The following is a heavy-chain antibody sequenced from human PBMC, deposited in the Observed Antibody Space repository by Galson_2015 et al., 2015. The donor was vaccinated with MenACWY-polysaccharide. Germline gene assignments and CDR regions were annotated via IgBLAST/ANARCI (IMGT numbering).Heavy chain of an antibody. Sequence: SETLSLTCTVSGGSVSSGSYYWSWIRQPPGKGLEWIGYIYYSGSTNYNPSLKSRVTISVDTSKNQFSLKLSSVTAADTAVYYCARARGFGVVGDYYGMDVWGQGTTVTVSS. CDR2: IYYSGST. CDR1: GGSVSSGSYY. J-gene: IGHJ6*02. CDR3: ARARGFGVVGDYYGMDV. V-gene: IGHV4-61*01. D-gene: IGHD3-3*01.